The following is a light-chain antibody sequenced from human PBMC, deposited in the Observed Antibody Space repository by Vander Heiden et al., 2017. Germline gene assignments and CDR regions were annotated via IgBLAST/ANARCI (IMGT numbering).Light chain of an antibody. CDR1: QGLLNSNGYNY. V-gene: IGKV2-28*01. Sequence: DTVMTQSPLSLSVTPGEPSSISCRYSQGLLNSNGYNYLDWYRQKPGQSPQLLIYLGSNRASGVPDRFSGSGSGTDFTLKISRVEAEDVGVYYCMQALQTPRTFGQGTKLEIK. CDR3: MQALQTPRT. CDR2: LGS. J-gene: IGKJ2*01.